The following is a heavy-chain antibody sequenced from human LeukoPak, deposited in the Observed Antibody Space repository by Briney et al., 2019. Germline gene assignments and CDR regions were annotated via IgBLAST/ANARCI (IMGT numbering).Heavy chain of an antibody. CDR1: GFTFSSYE. Sequence: GGSLRLSCAASGFTFSSYEMNWVRQAPGKGLEWVSYISSSGTIYYADSVKGRFTISRDNAENSLYLPMNSLRAEDTAVYYCARFIAAPFYFDYWGQGTLVTVSS. J-gene: IGHJ4*02. CDR3: ARFIAAPFYFDY. CDR2: ISSSGTI. V-gene: IGHV3-48*03. D-gene: IGHD6-13*01.